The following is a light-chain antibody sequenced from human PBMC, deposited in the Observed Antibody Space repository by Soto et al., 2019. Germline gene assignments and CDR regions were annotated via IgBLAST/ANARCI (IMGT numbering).Light chain of an antibody. CDR1: QSVSSSY. Sequence: EIVLSQSPGTLSLSPGERATLSCRASQSVSSSYLAWYQQKPGQAPRLLIYGASIRAPGIPDRFSGSGSGTDFTLTISRLEPEDFAVYYCQQYDSSPRTFGQGTKVDIK. J-gene: IGKJ1*01. CDR3: QQYDSSPRT. CDR2: GAS. V-gene: IGKV3-20*01.